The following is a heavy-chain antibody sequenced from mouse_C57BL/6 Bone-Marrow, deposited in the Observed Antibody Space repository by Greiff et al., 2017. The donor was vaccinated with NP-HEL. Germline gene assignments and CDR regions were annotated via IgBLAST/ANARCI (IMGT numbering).Heavy chain of an antibody. V-gene: IGHV1-64*01. J-gene: IGHJ2*01. CDR1: GYTFTSYW. CDR3: ARSTTVVVPDY. Sequence: VQLQQSGAELVKPGASVKLSCKASGYTFTSYWMHWVKQRPGQGLEWIGMIHPNSGSTNYNEKFKSKATLTVDKSSSTAYMQLSSLTSEDSAVYYCARSTTVVVPDYWGQGTTLTVSS. D-gene: IGHD1-1*01. CDR2: IHPNSGST.